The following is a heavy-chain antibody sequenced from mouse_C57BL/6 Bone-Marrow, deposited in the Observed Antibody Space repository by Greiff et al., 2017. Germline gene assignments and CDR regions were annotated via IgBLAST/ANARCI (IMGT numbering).Heavy chain of an antibody. Sequence: EVKLMESGGGLVQPGGSLKLSCAASGFTFSDYGMAWVRQAPRKGPGWVAFISNLAYSIYYADTVTGRFTISGENAKTTLYLEMSSLRSEDTAMYYCAREGYFDWYFGVWGTGTTVTVSS. D-gene: IGHD2-3*01. CDR1: GFTFSDYG. J-gene: IGHJ1*03. V-gene: IGHV5-15*01. CDR2: ISNLAYSI. CDR3: AREGYFDWYFGV.